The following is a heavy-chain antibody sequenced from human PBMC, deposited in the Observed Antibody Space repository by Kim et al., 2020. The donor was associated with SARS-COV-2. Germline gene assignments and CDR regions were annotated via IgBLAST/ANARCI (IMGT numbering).Heavy chain of an antibody. V-gene: IGHV4-30-2*01. CDR2: IYHSGST. CDR1: GGSISSGGYS. D-gene: IGHD3-10*01. CDR3: AKVLFYAFDI. Sequence: SETLSLTCAVSGGSISSGGYSWSWIRQPPGKGLEWIGYIYHSGSTYYNPSLKSRVTISVDRSKNQFSLKLSSVTAADTAVYYCAKVLFYAFDIWGQGTMVTVSS. J-gene: IGHJ3*02.